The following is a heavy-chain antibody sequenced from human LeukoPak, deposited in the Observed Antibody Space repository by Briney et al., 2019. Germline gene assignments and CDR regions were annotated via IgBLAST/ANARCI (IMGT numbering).Heavy chain of an antibody. Sequence: GASVKVSCKASGYTFTSYYTHWVRQAPGQGLEWMGIINPSGGSTSYAQKFQGRVTMTRDMSTSTVYMELSSLRSEDTAVYYCARDQGELLRYYYMDVWGKGTTVTVSS. CDR3: ARDQGELLRYYYMDV. V-gene: IGHV1-46*01. J-gene: IGHJ6*03. D-gene: IGHD1-26*01. CDR2: INPSGGST. CDR1: GYTFTSYY.